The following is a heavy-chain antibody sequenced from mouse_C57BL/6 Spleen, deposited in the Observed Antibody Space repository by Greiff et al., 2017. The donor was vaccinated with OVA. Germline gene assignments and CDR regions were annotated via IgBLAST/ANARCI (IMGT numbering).Heavy chain of an antibody. D-gene: IGHD2-5*01. CDR2: ISDGGSYT. CDR3: ANTAYYSNGAWFAY. J-gene: IGHJ3*01. V-gene: IGHV5-4*03. Sequence: DVKLVESGGGLVKPGGSLKLSCAASGFTFSSYAMSWVRQPPEKRLEWVATISDGGSYTYYPDNVKGRFTISRDNAKNNLYLQMSHLKSEDTAMDYCANTAYYSNGAWFAYWGQGTLVTVSA. CDR1: GFTFSSYA.